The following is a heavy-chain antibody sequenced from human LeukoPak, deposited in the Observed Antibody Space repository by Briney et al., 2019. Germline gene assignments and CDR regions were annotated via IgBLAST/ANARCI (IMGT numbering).Heavy chain of an antibody. V-gene: IGHV5-51*01. Sequence: GESLKISCKGSGYSFTRYWIGWVRQMPGKGLEWMGIIYPGDSDTRYSPSFQGQVTISADKSISTAYLQWSSLKASDTAMYYCARREMATITSFDYWGQGTLVTVSS. CDR3: ARREMATITSFDY. J-gene: IGHJ4*02. CDR2: IYPGDSDT. CDR1: GYSFTRYW. D-gene: IGHD5-24*01.